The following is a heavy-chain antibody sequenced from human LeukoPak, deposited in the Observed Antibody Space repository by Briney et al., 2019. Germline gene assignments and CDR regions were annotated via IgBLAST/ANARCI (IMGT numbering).Heavy chain of an antibody. CDR1: SGSFNGYY. Sequence: TSETLSLTCAVYSGSFNGYYWTWIRQPPGKGLEWIGEINKSGDTNYNPSLKSRVTMAIDTSKSQISLWLSSVTATDTAVYYCARNSAYSTSSGFNLWGQGILVTVSS. D-gene: IGHD2/OR15-2a*01. V-gene: IGHV4-34*01. CDR2: INKSGDT. CDR3: ARNSAYSTSSGFNL. J-gene: IGHJ4*02.